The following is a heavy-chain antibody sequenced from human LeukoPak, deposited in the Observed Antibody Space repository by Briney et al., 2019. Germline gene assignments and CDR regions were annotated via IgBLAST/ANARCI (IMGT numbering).Heavy chain of an antibody. J-gene: IGHJ4*02. CDR3: ARGRIAARLKVVDY. CDR2: INHSGST. D-gene: IGHD6-6*01. V-gene: IGHV4-34*01. Sequence: SETLSLTCAVYGGSFSGYYWSWIRQPPGKWLEWIGEINHSGSTNYNPPLKSRVTISVDTSKNQFSLKLSSVTAADTAVYYCARGRIAARLKVVDYWGQGTLVTVSS. CDR1: GGSFSGYY.